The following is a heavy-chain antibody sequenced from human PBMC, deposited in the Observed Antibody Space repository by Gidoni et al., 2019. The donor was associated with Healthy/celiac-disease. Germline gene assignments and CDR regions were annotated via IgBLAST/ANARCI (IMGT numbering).Heavy chain of an antibody. V-gene: IGHV4-39*01. CDR3: ARHFKGRRPYSLLYYFDY. J-gene: IGHJ4*02. CDR1: GGSISRSSYY. CDR2: IYYSGST. Sequence: QLQLQESGPGLVKPSETLSLTCTVSGGSISRSSYYWGWIRQPPGKGLEWIGSIYYSGSTYYNPSLKSRVTISVDTSKNQFSLKLSSVTAADTAVYYCARHFKGRRPYSLLYYFDYWGQGTLVTVSS. D-gene: IGHD2-21*01.